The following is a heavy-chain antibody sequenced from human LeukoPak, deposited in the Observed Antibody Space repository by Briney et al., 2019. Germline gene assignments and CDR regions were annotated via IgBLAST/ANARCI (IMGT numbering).Heavy chain of an antibody. J-gene: IGHJ6*03. D-gene: IGHD2-2*01. CDR2: IYTSGST. Sequence: PSETLSLTCTVSGGSISSGSNYWSWIRQPAGKGLEWIGRIYTSGSTNYNPSLKSRVTISVDTSKNQFSLMLSPVTAADTAVYYCARERGCSSTSCMDVWGKGTTVTISS. CDR3: ARERGCSSTSCMDV. V-gene: IGHV4-61*02. CDR1: GGSISSGSNY.